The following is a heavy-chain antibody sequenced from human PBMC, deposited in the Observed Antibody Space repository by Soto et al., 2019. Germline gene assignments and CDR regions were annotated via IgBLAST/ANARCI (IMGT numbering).Heavy chain of an antibody. D-gene: IGHD3-9*01. Sequence: SVKVSCKASGFTFASSAMQWVRQARGQRLEWIGWIVVGSGNTNYAQNFQERVTITWDMSTTTAYMKLSSLRSEDTAVYYCAAVRTFDWVLPTHAFDIWGQGAMVTVSS. CDR1: GFTFASSA. V-gene: IGHV1-58*02. CDR2: IVVGSGNT. J-gene: IGHJ3*02. CDR3: AAVRTFDWVLPTHAFDI.